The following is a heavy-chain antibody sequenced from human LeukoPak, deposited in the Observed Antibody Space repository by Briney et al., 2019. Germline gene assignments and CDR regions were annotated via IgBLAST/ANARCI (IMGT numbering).Heavy chain of an antibody. CDR2: ISSCSSYI. D-gene: IGHD2-15*01. CDR1: GFIFSSYR. J-gene: IGHJ4*02. Sequence: PGGSLRLSCAASGFIFSSYRMHWVRQAAGKGLDWVSSISSCSSYIYYADSVKGRFTISRDNAKNSLYLQMNSLRAEDKAVYYCARDGCLYGGSCYSDYWGQGTLVTVSS. V-gene: IGHV3-21*01. CDR3: ARDGCLYGGSCYSDY.